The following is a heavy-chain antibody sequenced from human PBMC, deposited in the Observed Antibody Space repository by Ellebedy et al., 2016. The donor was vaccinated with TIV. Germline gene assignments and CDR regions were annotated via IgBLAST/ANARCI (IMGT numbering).Heavy chain of an antibody. V-gene: IGHV4-34*01. J-gene: IGHJ4*02. Sequence: SETLSLTCTVSGDSISSFYWSWIRQPPGKGLEWIGEINHSGSTNYNPSLKSRVTISVDTSKNQFSLKLSSVTAADTAVYYCARGREDDSSGYYPVLFDYWGQGTLVTVSS. D-gene: IGHD3-22*01. CDR3: ARGREDDSSGYYPVLFDY. CDR1: GDSISSFY. CDR2: INHSGST.